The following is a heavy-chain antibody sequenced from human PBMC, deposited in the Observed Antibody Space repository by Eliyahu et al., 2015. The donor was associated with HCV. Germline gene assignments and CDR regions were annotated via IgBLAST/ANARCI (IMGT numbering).Heavy chain of an antibody. CDR2: ISWDSSFI. D-gene: IGHD5/OR15-5a*01. V-gene: IGHV3-9*01. J-gene: IGHJ3*01. CDR1: GFTFDXYA. CDR3: AKDVASTFRRDVFDF. Sequence: EVQLVESGGGLVQPGRSLGLSCVASGFTFDXYAMHWVRQAPGKGLEWVAGISWDSSFIVYADSVKGRFTISRDNGHNSLYLQMNSLSSEDTALYFCAKDVASTFRRDVFDFWGQGTMVTVSS.